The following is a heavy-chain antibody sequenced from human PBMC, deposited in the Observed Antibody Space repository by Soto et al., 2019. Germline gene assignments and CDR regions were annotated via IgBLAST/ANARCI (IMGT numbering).Heavy chain of an antibody. D-gene: IGHD3-16*01. V-gene: IGHV4-30-4*01. CDR2: IYYSGST. Sequence: QVQLQESGPGLVKPSQTLSLTCTVSGGSISSGDYYWSWIRQPPGKGLEWIGYIYYSGSTYYNPSLKRRVTISVDTTKDQFSLKLSSVPAADTAVYYLVSLGVYGQDYSYGMDVWGQGTTVTVSS. J-gene: IGHJ6*02. CDR3: VSLGVYGQDYSYGMDV. CDR1: GGSISSGDYY.